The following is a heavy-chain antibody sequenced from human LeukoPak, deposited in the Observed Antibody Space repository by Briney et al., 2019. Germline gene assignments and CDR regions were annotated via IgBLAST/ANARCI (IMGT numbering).Heavy chain of an antibody. CDR3: VRVALSSTWYMGDFQH. D-gene: IGHD6-13*01. CDR1: GDTFTSYA. CDR2: INTNTGNP. Sequence: ASVKVSCKASGDTFTSYAMNWVRQAPGQGLEWMGWINTNTGNPTYAQGFTGRFVFSLDISVSTAFLQISRLKAEDTAVYYCVRVALSSTWYMGDFQHWGQGTLVSVSS. J-gene: IGHJ1*01. V-gene: IGHV7-4-1*02.